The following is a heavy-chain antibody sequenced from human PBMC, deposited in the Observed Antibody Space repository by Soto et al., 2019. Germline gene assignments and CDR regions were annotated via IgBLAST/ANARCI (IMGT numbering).Heavy chain of an antibody. Sequence: GSLRLSCAASGFTFSSYGMHWVRQAPGKGLEWVAVISYDGSNKYYADSGKGRFTISRDNSKNTLYLQMNSLRAEDTAVYYCAKDKDAAACRYWGQGTLVPVSS. D-gene: IGHD6-13*01. CDR2: ISYDGSNK. CDR1: GFTFSSYG. V-gene: IGHV3-30*18. CDR3: AKDKDAAACRY. J-gene: IGHJ4*02.